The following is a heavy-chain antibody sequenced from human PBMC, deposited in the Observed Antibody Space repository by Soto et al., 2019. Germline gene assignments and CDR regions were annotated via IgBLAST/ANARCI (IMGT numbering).Heavy chain of an antibody. J-gene: IGHJ4*02. CDR3: AKTFVGASKGVGADY. CDR2: IGADNGAT. V-gene: IGHV1-18*01. CDR1: GYTFTNYG. D-gene: IGHD1-26*01. Sequence: QVQLVQSGAEVKKPGASVKVSCKASGYTFTNYGINWVRQAPGQGREWMGWIGADNGATNYAQKLQGRVPMTTATSTSTAYMELRSLRSDDTAVYYCAKTFVGASKGVGADYWGQGTLVTVSS.